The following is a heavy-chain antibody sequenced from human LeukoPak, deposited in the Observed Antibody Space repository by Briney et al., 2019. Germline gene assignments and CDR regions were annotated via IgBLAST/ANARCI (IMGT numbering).Heavy chain of an antibody. Sequence: GGSLRLSCAASGFNFSNYWMSWVRQAPGKGLEWISYISTSTTTIYYANSVKGRFTISRDNAKKSLYLQMNSLRVEDTGVYYCASWGEGALDNWGQGTLVTVSS. CDR3: ASWGEGALDN. V-gene: IGHV3-48*01. J-gene: IGHJ4*02. CDR2: ISTSTTTI. D-gene: IGHD1-26*01. CDR1: GFNFSNYW.